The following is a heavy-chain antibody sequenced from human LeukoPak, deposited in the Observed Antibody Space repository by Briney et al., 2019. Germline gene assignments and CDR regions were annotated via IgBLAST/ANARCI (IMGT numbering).Heavy chain of an antibody. J-gene: IGHJ3*02. CDR1: GGSISSYY. CDR2: IYYSGST. V-gene: IGHV4-59*01. CDR3: ARDMYDSSGSYAFDI. Sequence: PSETLSLTCTVSGGSISSYYWSWIRQPPGKGLEWIGYIYYSGSTNYNPSLKSRVTISVDTSKNQFSLKLSSVTAADTAVYYCARDMYDSSGSYAFDIWGQGTMVTVSS. D-gene: IGHD3-22*01.